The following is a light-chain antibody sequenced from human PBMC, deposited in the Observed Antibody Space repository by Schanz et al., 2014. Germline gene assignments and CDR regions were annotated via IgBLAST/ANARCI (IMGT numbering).Light chain of an antibody. CDR2: WAS. J-gene: IGKJ3*01. Sequence: DIVMTQSPDSLAVSLGERATINCKSSQSVLYRSDNNNYLAWYQQKPGQPPKLLIYWASTRKSGVPDRFSGSGSGTDFTLTISSLQAEDVAVYYCQQYYNTPFTFGPGTKVDIK. CDR3: QQYYNTPFT. V-gene: IGKV4-1*01. CDR1: QSVLYRSDNNNY.